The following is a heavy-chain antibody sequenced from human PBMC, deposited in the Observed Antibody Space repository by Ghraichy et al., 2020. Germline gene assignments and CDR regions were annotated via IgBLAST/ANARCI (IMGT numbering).Heavy chain of an antibody. D-gene: IGHD2-2*02. Sequence: SETLSLTCTVSGGSISSYYWSWIRQPPGKALEWIGYIYYSGSTNYNPSLKSRVTISVDTSKNQFSLKLSSVTAADTAVYYCARETSNCSSTSCYSWFDPWGQGTLVTVSS. V-gene: IGHV4-59*01. CDR3: ARETSNCSSTSCYSWFDP. J-gene: IGHJ5*02. CDR1: GGSISSYY. CDR2: IYYSGST.